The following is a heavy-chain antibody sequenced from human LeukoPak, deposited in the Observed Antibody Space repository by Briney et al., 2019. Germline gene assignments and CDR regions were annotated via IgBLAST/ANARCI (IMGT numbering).Heavy chain of an antibody. CDR3: ARGPFRSSGWQFDY. D-gene: IGHD6-19*01. Sequence: SETLSLTCAVYGGSFRGYYWSWIRQPPGKGLEWIGEINHSGSTNYNPSLRSRVTISVDTSKNQFSLKLCSVTAADTAVYYCARGPFRSSGWQFDYWGQGTLVTVSS. J-gene: IGHJ4*02. CDR1: GGSFRGYY. CDR2: INHSGST. V-gene: IGHV4-34*01.